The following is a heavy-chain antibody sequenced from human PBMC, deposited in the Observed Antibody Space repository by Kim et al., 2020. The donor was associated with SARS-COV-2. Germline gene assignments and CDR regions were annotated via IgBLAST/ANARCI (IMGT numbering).Heavy chain of an antibody. CDR3: AKMMTTVTTGDY. CDR2: ISYDGSNK. D-gene: IGHD4-17*01. J-gene: IGHJ4*02. CDR1: GFTFSSYG. Sequence: GSLRLSCAASGFTFSSYGMHWVRQAPGKGLEWVAVISYDGSNKYYADSVKGRFTISRDNSKNTLYLQMNSLRAEDTAVYYCAKMMTTVTTGDYWGQGTLVTVSS. V-gene: IGHV3-30*18.